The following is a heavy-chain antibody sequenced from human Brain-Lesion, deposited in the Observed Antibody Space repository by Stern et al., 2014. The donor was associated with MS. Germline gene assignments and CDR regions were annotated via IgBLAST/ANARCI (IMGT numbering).Heavy chain of an antibody. CDR1: GFTFDDYA. CDR3: ARDITGSSAYFAY. J-gene: IGHJ4*02. Sequence: EVQLVESGGDLVQPGRSLRLSCAAFGFTFDDYAMHWVRHGPGKGLEWVAGIRWNSGTIGYAASVKGRFNAFRDNAYSSLYFQMNSLRPEDTALYYCARDITGSSAYFAYWGQGALVTVSS. V-gene: IGHV3-9*01. CDR2: IRWNSGTI. D-gene: IGHD1-14*01.